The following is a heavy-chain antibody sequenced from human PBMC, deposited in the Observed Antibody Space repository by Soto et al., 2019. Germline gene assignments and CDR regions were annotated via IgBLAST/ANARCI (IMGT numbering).Heavy chain of an antibody. Sequence: QVPLVQSGAEVRKPGSSVKVSCTASGGSFSDHAITWVRQAPGQGLEWMGGLIPIYTVTNYARTFQDRVTFTADESTASAFMALSSRTSEDTAGYYCARGFPSVAETGINYYKHALDVWGKGTTVIVSS. J-gene: IGHJ6*04. D-gene: IGHD1-1*01. CDR2: LIPIYTVT. CDR3: ARGFPSVAETGINYYKHALDV. V-gene: IGHV1-69*01. CDR1: GGSFSDHA.